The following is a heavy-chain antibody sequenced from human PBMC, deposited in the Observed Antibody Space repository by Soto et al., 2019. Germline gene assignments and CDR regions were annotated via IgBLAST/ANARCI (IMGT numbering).Heavy chain of an antibody. V-gene: IGHV3-30*18. J-gene: IGHJ5*02. CDR2: ISYDGSNK. CDR3: AKGDWFDP. CDR1: GFTFSNYG. Sequence: QVQLVESGGGVVQPGRSLTLSCAASGFTFSNYGIHWVRQAPGKGLEWVAVISYDGSNKYYADSVKGRFTISRDNSKNTLYLQMNSLRAEDTAVYYCAKGDWFDPWGQGTLVTVSS.